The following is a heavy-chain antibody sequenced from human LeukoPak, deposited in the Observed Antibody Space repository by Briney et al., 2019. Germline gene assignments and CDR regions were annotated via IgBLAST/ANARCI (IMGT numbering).Heavy chain of an antibody. J-gene: IGHJ4*02. CDR1: GFTFSSYG. V-gene: IGHV3-33*01. D-gene: IGHD1-26*01. CDR2: IWYDGSNK. CDR3: ARGRGSHWVSFDY. Sequence: PGRSLRLSCAASGFTFSSYGMHWVRQAPGKGLEWVAVIWYDGSNKYYAYSVKGRFTISRDNSKNTLYLQMNSLRAEDTAVYYCARGRGSHWVSFDYWGQGTLVTVSS.